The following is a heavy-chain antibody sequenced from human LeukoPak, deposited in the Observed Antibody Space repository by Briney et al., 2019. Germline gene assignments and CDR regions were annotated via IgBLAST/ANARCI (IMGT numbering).Heavy chain of an antibody. CDR2: IYSGGST. V-gene: IGHV3-53*01. J-gene: IGHJ4*02. D-gene: IGHD6-6*01. CDR1: GFIVSSNY. CDR3: ARDVHGRPLDY. Sequence: GGSLRLSCAASGFIVSSNYMNWVRQAPGKGLEWVSVIYSGGSTYYADSVKGRFTISRDNSKNTLYLQMNSLRAEDTAVYYCARDVHGRPLDYWGQGTLVTVSS.